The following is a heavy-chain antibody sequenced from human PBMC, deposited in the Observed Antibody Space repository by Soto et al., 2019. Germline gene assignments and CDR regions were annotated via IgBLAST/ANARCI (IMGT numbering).Heavy chain of an antibody. J-gene: IGHJ6*02. CDR2: IIPIFGTA. CDR1: GGTFSSYA. CDR3: ASRGDIVVVPAATTYYYYYGMDV. V-gene: IGHV1-69*13. D-gene: IGHD2-2*01. Sequence: SVKVSCKASGGTFSSYAISWVRQAPGQGFEWMGGIIPIFGTANYAQKFQGRVTITADESTSTAYMELSSLRSEDTAVYYCASRGDIVVVPAATTYYYYYGMDVWGQGTTVTVSS.